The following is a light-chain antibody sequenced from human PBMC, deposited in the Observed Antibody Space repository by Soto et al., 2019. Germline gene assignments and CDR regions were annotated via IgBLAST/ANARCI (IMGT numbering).Light chain of an antibody. Sequence: QPVLTQPSSVSGTPGQGVTTSCPGSISNIGNNYVYWFQQLPGTAPKVLSNRNDQRPSGVPDRFSGSKSGTSASLAISGLRSEDEADYYCAAWDDTVRSYVFGTGTKLTVL. CDR3: AAWDDTVRSYV. V-gene: IGLV1-47*01. CDR1: ISNIGNNY. CDR2: RND. J-gene: IGLJ1*01.